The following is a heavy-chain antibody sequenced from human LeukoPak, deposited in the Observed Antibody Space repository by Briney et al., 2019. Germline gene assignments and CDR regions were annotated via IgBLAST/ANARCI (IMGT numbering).Heavy chain of an antibody. J-gene: IGHJ4*02. V-gene: IGHV3-21*01. CDR1: GISITGYS. CDR3: ARDCERGYSYGLC. D-gene: IGHD5-18*01. Sequence: TGGSLRLSCAASGISITGYSMSWIRQAPGKGLEWVATITSDSTYISHAASVRGRFTVSRDNAKNSVFLQMDSLRTGDTAVYFCARDCERGYSYGLCWGQGTVVTVSS. CDR2: ITSDSTYI.